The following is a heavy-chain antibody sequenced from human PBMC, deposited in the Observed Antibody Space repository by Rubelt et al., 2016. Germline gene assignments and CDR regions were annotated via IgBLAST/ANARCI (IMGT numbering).Heavy chain of an antibody. CDR2: VYYVGST. D-gene: IGHD3-16*01. V-gene: IGHV4-31*03. Sequence: QMQLQESGPGLVKPSQTLSLTCTVSGDSINSDVYYWNWIRQHPGKGLEWIGYVYYVGSTYLSPSLESRVTISVDTSKNQFSPKLSSVTAADTAVYYWARERGSYGMDVWGQGTTVTVSS. J-gene: IGHJ6*02. CDR1: GDSINSDVYY. CDR3: ARERGSYGMDV.